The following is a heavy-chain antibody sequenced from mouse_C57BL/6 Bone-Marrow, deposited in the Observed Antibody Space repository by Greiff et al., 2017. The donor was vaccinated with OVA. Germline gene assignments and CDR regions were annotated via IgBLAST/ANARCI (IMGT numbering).Heavy chain of an antibody. CDR1: GFTFSDYG. CDR2: ISRGSSTI. D-gene: IGHD1-1*01. J-gene: IGHJ1*03. CDR3: ARGRNYYCSSYDWYFEV. V-gene: IGHV5-17*01. Sequence: EVQLVESGGGLVKPGGSLKLSCAASGFTFSDYGMHWVRQAPEKGLEWVAYISRGSSTIYYADTVKGRFTISRDNAKNTLFLQMTRLRSEDTAMYDGARGRNYYCSSYDWYFEVWGTGTTVTVSS.